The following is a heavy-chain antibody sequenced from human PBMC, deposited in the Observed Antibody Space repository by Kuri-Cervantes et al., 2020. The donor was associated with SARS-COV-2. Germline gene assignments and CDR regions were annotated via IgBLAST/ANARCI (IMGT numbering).Heavy chain of an antibody. CDR2: ISYDGSNK. J-gene: IGHJ4*02. CDR3: ARGPSSSSFAGAKSRNDY. CDR1: GFTFSSYA. D-gene: IGHD6-6*01. Sequence: GGSLRLSCAASGFTFSSYAMHWVRQAPGKGLEWVAVISYDGSNKYYADSVKGRFTISRDNSKNTLYLQMNSLRAEDTAVYYCARGPSSSSFAGAKSRNDYWGQGTLVTVSS. V-gene: IGHV3-30-3*01.